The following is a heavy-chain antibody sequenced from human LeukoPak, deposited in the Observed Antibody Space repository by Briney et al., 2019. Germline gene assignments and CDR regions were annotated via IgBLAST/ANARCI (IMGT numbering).Heavy chain of an antibody. CDR1: GYTFSSYG. V-gene: IGHV1-18*04. J-gene: IGHJ5*02. CDR2: TSVYNGNT. Sequence: ASVKVSCKASGYTFSSYGIIWARQAPGQGLEWMGRTSVYNGNTKYALKLQGRVTMTTDTSTSTAYMELRSLRSDDTAVYYCARDDEGFDPWGQGTLVTVSS. CDR3: ARDDEGFDP.